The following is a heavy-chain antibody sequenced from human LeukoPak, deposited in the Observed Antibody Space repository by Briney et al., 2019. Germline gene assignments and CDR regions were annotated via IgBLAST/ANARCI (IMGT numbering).Heavy chain of an antibody. V-gene: IGHV4-34*01. Sequence: SETLSLTCAVYGGSFSGYYWSWIRQPPGKGLEWIGEINHSGSTNYNPSLKSRVTISVDTSKNQFSLKLSSVTAADTAVYYCVNQDWNYDYWGQGTLVTVSS. J-gene: IGHJ4*02. D-gene: IGHD1-7*01. CDR1: GGSFSGYY. CDR3: VNQDWNYDY. CDR2: INHSGST.